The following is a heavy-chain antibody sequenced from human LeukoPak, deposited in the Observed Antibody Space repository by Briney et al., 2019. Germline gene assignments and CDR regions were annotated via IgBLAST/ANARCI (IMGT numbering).Heavy chain of an antibody. J-gene: IGHJ4*02. V-gene: IGHV4-38-2*02. D-gene: IGHD1-26*01. CDR2: IYHSGST. CDR3: ARVLVGIDY. CDR1: GYSISSGYY. Sequence: SETLSLTCIVSGYSISSGYYWGWIRQPPGKGLEWIGSIYHSGSTYYNPSLKSRVTISVDTSKNQFSLKLSSVTAADTAVYYCARVLVGIDYWGQGTLVTVSS.